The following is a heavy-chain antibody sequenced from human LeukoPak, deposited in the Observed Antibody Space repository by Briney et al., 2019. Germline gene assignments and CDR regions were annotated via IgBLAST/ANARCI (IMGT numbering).Heavy chain of an antibody. V-gene: IGHV1-46*01. J-gene: IGHJ6*02. CDR1: GYTFTSYY. Sequence: RASVKVSCKASGYTFTSYYMHWVRQAPGQGLEWMGIINPSGGSTSYAQKFQGRVTMTRDMSTSTAYMELRSLRSDDTAVYYCARVGYDILTGYSLYYYYYGMDVWGQGTTVTVSS. CDR2: INPSGGST. CDR3: ARVGYDILTGYSLYYYYYGMDV. D-gene: IGHD3-9*01.